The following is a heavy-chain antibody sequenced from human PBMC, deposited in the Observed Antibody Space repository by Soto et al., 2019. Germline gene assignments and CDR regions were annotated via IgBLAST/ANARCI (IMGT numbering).Heavy chain of an antibody. D-gene: IGHD4-17*01. V-gene: IGHV3-53*01. CDR2: IYSGGST. CDR1: GFTVSSNY. J-gene: IGHJ6*02. Sequence: GGSLRLSCAASGFTVSSNYMSWVRQAPGKGLEWVSVIYSGGSTYYADSVKGRFTISRDNSKNTLYLQLNSLRAEATAVYYCARARSYGGDYCYYGMDVWGQGTMVTVSS. CDR3: ARARSYGGDYCYYGMDV.